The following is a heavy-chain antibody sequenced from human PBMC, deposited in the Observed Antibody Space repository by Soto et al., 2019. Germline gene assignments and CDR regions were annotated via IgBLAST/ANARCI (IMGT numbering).Heavy chain of an antibody. V-gene: IGHV4-39*01. CDR2: IYYSGST. Sequence: SETLSLTCTVSGGSISSSSYYWGWIRQPPGKGLEWIGSIYYSGSTYYNPSLKSRVTISVDTSKNQFSLKLSSVTAADTAVYYCARTTKKYKDYYGSGSYFLLLDYWGQGTLVTVSS. J-gene: IGHJ4*02. CDR3: ARTTKKYKDYYGSGSYFLLLDY. D-gene: IGHD3-10*01. CDR1: GGSISSSSYY.